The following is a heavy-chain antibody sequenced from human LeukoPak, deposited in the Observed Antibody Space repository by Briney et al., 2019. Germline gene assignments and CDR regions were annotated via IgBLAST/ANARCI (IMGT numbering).Heavy chain of an antibody. CDR1: GGSISISSYY. CDR2: IYYSGST. V-gene: IGHV4-39*07. D-gene: IGHD3-10*01. CDR3: ARDFTIVRGVLDY. J-gene: IGHJ4*02. Sequence: SETLSLTCTVSGGSISISSYYWGWIRQPPGKGLEWIGSIYYSGSTNYNPSLKSRVTISVDKSKNQLSLKLRSETAADTAVFYCARDFTIVRGVLDYWGPGALVTVSS.